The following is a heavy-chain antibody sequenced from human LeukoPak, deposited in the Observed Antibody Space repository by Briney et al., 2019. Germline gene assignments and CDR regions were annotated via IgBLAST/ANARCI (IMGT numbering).Heavy chain of an antibody. J-gene: IGHJ4*02. Sequence: GESLKISCKASGYNFPTYRIGWVRQMPGKGLEWMGIIYPGDSDTRYSPSFQGQVTISADKSISTAFLQWSSLKASDTAMYYCARHKWDLDYWGQGTLVTVSS. V-gene: IGHV5-51*01. CDR3: ARHKWDLDY. D-gene: IGHD1-26*01. CDR1: GYNFPTYR. CDR2: IYPGDSDT.